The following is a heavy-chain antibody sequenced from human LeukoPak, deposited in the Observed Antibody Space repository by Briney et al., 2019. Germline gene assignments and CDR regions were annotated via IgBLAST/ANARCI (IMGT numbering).Heavy chain of an antibody. CDR1: GGSISTSSYY. CDR3: ARTGDGYNYHFDY. D-gene: IGHD5-24*01. V-gene: IGHV4-39*01. CDR2: IFYSGNT. J-gene: IGHJ4*02. Sequence: SETLSLTCTVSGGSISTSSYYWGWIRQPPGKWLEWIGSIFYSGNTYDNPSLKSRVTISVDTSKNQFSLNVSSVTAADTAVYYCARTGDGYNYHFDYWGQGTLVTVSS.